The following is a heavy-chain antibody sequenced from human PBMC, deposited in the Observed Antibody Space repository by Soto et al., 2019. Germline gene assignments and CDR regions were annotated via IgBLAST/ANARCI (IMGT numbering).Heavy chain of an antibody. V-gene: IGHV3-30*03. CDR1: GFSFSSYG. J-gene: IGHJ6*02. Sequence: PGGSLRLSCEASGFSFSSYGMHWVRQAPGKGLEWVGVITYDGSNKFYADSVKGRFTISRENSKNTVYLQMNSLRAEDAAVYYCARTGSPTGMDVWGQGTTVTVSS. D-gene: IGHD3-9*01. CDR3: ARTGSPTGMDV. CDR2: ITYDGSNK.